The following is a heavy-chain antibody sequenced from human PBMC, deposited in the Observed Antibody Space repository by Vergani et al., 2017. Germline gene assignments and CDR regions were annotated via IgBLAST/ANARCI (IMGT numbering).Heavy chain of an antibody. V-gene: IGHV4-30-4*01. CDR1: GGSISSGDYY. CDR3: ARHGNNDSSGYYYGFDY. D-gene: IGHD3-22*01. Sequence: QVQLQESGPGLVKPSQTLSLTCTVSGGSISSGDYYWSWIRQPPGKGREWIGYIYYSGSTYYNPSRKSRVTIAVDTSKNQFSLKLSSVTAADTAVYYCARHGNNDSSGYYYGFDYWGQGTLVTVSS. J-gene: IGHJ4*02. CDR2: IYYSGST.